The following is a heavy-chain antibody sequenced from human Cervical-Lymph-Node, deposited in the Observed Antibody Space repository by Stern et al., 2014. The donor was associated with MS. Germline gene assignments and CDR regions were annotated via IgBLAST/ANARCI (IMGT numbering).Heavy chain of an antibody. CDR2: ISRTSSYI. J-gene: IGHJ6*02. D-gene: IGHD2-8*01. V-gene: IGHV3-21*01. CDR3: ARDGYGTNADYYGFDV. Sequence: EMQLVESGGGLVKPGGSLRLSCEAAGFRFSNYDMNWVRQAPGKGLELLSVISRTSSYIYYADSVKGRFTVSRDNAKNSLFLQIDSLRVEDTAVYYCARDGYGTNADYYGFDVWGQGTTVTVSS. CDR1: GFRFSNYD.